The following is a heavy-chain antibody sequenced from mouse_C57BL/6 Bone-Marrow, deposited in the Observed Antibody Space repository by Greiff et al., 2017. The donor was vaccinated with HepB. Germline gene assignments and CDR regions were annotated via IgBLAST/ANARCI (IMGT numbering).Heavy chain of an antibody. V-gene: IGHV1-39*01. CDR2: INPNYGTT. D-gene: IGHD4-1*01. CDR3: ARTKANWDNYYFDY. CDR1: GYSFTDYN. J-gene: IGHJ2*01. Sequence: VQLQQSGPELVKPGASVKISCKASGYSFTDYNMNWVKQSNGKSLEWIGVINPNYGTTSYNQKFKGKATLTVDQSSSTASMQLNSLTSEDSAVYYCARTKANWDNYYFDYWGQGTTLTVSS.